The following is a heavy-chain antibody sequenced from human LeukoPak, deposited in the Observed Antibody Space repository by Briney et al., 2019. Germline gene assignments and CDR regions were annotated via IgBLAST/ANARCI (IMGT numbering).Heavy chain of an antibody. Sequence: GASVKVPCKTSGYTFISYGINWVRQAPGQGLEWMGWISTYNGDTHYVQKVQGRVTMTTDTSTNTAYMELRSLTSDDTAVYYCVRGILSDDTLTGPWGQGTLVTVSS. CDR2: ISTYNGDT. D-gene: IGHD3-9*01. J-gene: IGHJ5*02. CDR3: VRGILSDDTLTGP. CDR1: GYTFISYG. V-gene: IGHV1-18*01.